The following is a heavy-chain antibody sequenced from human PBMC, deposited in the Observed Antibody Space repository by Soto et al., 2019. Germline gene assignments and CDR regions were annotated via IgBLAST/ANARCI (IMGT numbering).Heavy chain of an antibody. CDR2: ISAYNGNT. CDR1: GYTFTSYG. D-gene: IGHD3-16*02. J-gene: IGHJ4*02. V-gene: IGHV1-18*01. Sequence: GASVKVSCKASGYTFTSYGISWVRQAPGQGLEWMGWISAYNGNTNYAQKLQGRVTMTTDTSTSTAYMELRSLRSDDTAVYYCARDMRLHLGELSSWYYFDYWGQGTLVTVSS. CDR3: ARDMRLHLGELSSWYYFDY.